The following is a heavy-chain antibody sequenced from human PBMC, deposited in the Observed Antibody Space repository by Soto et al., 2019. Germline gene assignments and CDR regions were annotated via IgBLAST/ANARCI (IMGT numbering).Heavy chain of an antibody. CDR2: ISGSGSST. D-gene: IGHD2-15*01. V-gene: IGHV3-23*01. CDR1: GFTFSSHA. CDR3: AKVRVVVVAERAWSFDY. J-gene: IGHJ4*02. Sequence: GGSLRLSCAASGFTFSSHAMSWVRQAPGKGLEWDSAISGSGSSTYYADSVKGRFTISRDNSKNTLYLQMNSLRAEDTAVYYCAKVRVVVVAERAWSFDYWGQGTLVTVSS.